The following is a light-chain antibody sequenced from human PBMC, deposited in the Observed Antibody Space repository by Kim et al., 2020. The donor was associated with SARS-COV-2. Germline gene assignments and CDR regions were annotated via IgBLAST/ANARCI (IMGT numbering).Light chain of an antibody. Sequence: AIRMTQSPPSLSASTGDRVTITCRASQGVSTYLAWYQQQPGKAPKLLIYGASSLQPGVPSRFSGSGSGTDFTLTITYLQSDDFATYYCQQYYTYPRTFGQGTKVDIK. CDR2: GAS. J-gene: IGKJ1*01. CDR1: QGVSTY. V-gene: IGKV1-8*01. CDR3: QQYYTYPRT.